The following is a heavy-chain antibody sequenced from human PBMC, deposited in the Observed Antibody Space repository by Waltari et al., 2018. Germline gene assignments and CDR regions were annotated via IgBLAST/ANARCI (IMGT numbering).Heavy chain of an antibody. J-gene: IGHJ5*02. CDR2: IYSRGNI. Sequence: QLQLQESGPGLVTPSETLSLTCSLSSGSITSPDYYWDWIRQSPGKGLEWIGHIYSRGNIHYNPSLGSRVTMSLDSSNNQFSLELRSVTAADTAVYYCARHSPGSTWFDPWGQGTLVTVSS. CDR3: ARHSPGSTWFDP. D-gene: IGHD7-27*01. V-gene: IGHV4-39*01. CDR1: SGSITSPDYY.